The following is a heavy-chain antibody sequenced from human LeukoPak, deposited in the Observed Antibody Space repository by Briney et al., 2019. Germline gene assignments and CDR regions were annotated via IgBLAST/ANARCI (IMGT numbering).Heavy chain of an antibody. Sequence: GGSLRLSCAASGFTFSSYSMNWVRQAPGKGLEWVSYISSSSSTIYYADSVKGRFTISRDNAKNSLYLQMNSLRAEDTAVYYCARDPGYCTNGVCYTYYYYMDVWGKGTTVTVSS. V-gene: IGHV3-48*01. CDR2: ISSSSSTI. D-gene: IGHD2-8*01. J-gene: IGHJ6*03. CDR3: ARDPGYCTNGVCYTYYYYMDV. CDR1: GFTFSSYS.